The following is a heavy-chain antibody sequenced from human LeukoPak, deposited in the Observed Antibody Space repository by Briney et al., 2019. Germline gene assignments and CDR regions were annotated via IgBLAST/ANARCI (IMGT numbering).Heavy chain of an antibody. CDR3: ARAPSKYDFWSGYHYYYMDV. CDR1: GFSLYSYS. CDR2: ISSSSVTI. J-gene: IGHJ6*03. Sequence: GGSLRLSCAASGFSLYSYSMNWVRQAPGKGLEWISYISSSSVTIYYADSVKGRFIISRDNAKNSLYLQMNSLRAEDTAVYYCARAPSKYDFWSGYHYYYMDVWGKGTTVTVSS. D-gene: IGHD3-3*01. V-gene: IGHV3-48*04.